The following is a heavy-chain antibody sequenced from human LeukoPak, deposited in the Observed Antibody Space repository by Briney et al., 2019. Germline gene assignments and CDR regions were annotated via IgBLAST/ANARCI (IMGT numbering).Heavy chain of an antibody. J-gene: IGHJ4*02. Sequence: PGGSLRLSCATSGFTFSTYAIHWVRQAPGKGLEWVALISNDGSEKYYADSVKVRFTISRDNSKNTVYLQMNSLRREDTAVYYCATDPGGSYYLDYWGQGTLVTVSS. CDR3: ATDPGGSYYLDY. V-gene: IGHV3-30*04. D-gene: IGHD1-26*01. CDR1: GFTFSTYA. CDR2: ISNDGSEK.